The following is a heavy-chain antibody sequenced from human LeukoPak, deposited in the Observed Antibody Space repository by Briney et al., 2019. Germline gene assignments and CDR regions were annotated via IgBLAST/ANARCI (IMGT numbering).Heavy chain of an antibody. CDR2: IYTSGST. J-gene: IGHJ4*02. D-gene: IGHD4-11*01. Sequence: PSQTLSLTCTVSGGSISSGSYYWSWIRQPAGKGLEWIGRIYTSGSTNYNPSLKRRVTISVDTSKNQFSLKLSSVTAADTAVYYCARGPTVTTGRFDYWGQGTLVTVSS. V-gene: IGHV4-61*02. CDR1: GGSISSGSYY. CDR3: ARGPTVTTGRFDY.